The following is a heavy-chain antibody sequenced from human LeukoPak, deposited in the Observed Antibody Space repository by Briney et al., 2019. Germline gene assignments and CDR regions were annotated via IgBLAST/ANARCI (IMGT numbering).Heavy chain of an antibody. Sequence: SETLSLTCTVSGGSIISYYWSWIRQPPGKGLEWIGYIHYSGSTKYNPSLKSRATISVDTSNNHFSLKLSSVTAADTAVYFCARVHPDGYSAYWGQGILVTVSS. J-gene: IGHJ4*02. D-gene: IGHD5-24*01. CDR1: GGSIISYY. V-gene: IGHV4-59*01. CDR3: ARVHPDGYSAY. CDR2: IHYSGST.